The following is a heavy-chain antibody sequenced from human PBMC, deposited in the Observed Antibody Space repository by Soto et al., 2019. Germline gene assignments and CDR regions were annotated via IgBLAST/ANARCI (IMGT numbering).Heavy chain of an antibody. CDR1: GYSFTSYW. Sequence: KVSCKGSGYSFTSYWISWVRQMPGKGLEWMGRIDPSDSYTNYSPSFQGHVTISADKSISTAYLQWSSLKASDTAMYYCARLHCSSTSCYGGHYYGMDVWGQGTTVTVSS. D-gene: IGHD2-2*01. V-gene: IGHV5-10-1*01. J-gene: IGHJ6*02. CDR2: IDPSDSYT. CDR3: ARLHCSSTSCYGGHYYGMDV.